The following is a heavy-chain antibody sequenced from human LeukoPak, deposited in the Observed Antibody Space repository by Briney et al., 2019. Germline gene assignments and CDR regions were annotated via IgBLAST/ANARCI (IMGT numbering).Heavy chain of an antibody. D-gene: IGHD3-9*01. Sequence: GGSLRLSCAASGFTFSSYAMSWVRQAPGKGLEWVSAISGSDGSTYYADSVKGRFTISRDNSKNTLYLQMNSLRAEDTAVYYCAKNVLRYFDWLGPFDYWGQGTLVTVSS. CDR3: AKNVLRYFDWLGPFDY. CDR2: ISGSDGST. J-gene: IGHJ4*02. V-gene: IGHV3-23*01. CDR1: GFTFSSYA.